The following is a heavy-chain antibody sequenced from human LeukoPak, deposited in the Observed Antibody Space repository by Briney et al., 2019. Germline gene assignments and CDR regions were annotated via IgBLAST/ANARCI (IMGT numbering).Heavy chain of an antibody. J-gene: IGHJ6*02. CDR2: MNPNSGNT. CDR3: ARNMLRGVIGYYYYGMDV. CDR1: GYTFTSYD. Sequence: ASVKVSCKASGYTFTSYDINWVRQATGQGLEWMGWMNPNSGNTGYAQKFQGRVTMTRNTSISTAYVELSSLRSEDTAVYYCARNMLRGVIGYYYYGMDVWGQGTTVTVSS. D-gene: IGHD3-10*01. V-gene: IGHV1-8*01.